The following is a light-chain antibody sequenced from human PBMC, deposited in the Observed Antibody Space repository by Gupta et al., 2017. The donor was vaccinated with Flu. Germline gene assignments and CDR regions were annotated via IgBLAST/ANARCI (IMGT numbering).Light chain of an antibody. CDR1: DVRSYY. J-gene: IGLJ2*01. V-gene: IGLV3-19*01. CDR2: GNN. CDR3: NTRDSSSNNWV. Sequence: TIRCTGKGGDVRSYYASWYQQKQGRAPVLVMYGNNSRRSWRPDRFSGANSGNTASLTITGAQAEDEADYYCNTRDSSSNNWVFGGGTKLTVL.